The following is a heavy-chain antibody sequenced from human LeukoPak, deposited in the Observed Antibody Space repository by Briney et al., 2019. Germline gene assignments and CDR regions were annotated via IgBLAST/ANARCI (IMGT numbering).Heavy chain of an antibody. J-gene: IGHJ3*02. CDR3: AREITVAGKEGAFDI. CDR1: GFTFSSYS. D-gene: IGHD6-19*01. V-gene: IGHV3-21*05. Sequence: GGSLRLSCAASGFTFSSYSMNWVRQAPGKGLEWVSYISSSGAYRNHADSVKGRFTISRDHAKNSLYLQMNSLRAEDTAIYYCAREITVAGKEGAFDIWGPGTMLTVSS. CDR2: ISSSGAYR.